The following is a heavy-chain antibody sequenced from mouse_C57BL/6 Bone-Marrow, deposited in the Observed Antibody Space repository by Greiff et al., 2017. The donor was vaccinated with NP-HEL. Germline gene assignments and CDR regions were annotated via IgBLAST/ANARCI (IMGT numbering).Heavy chain of an antibody. J-gene: IGHJ3*01. V-gene: IGHV7-3*01. CDR3: ARSTGAWFAD. CDR1: GFTFTDYY. CDR2: IRNKANGYTT. Sequence: EVQLLESGGGLVQPGASLSLSCAASGFTFTDYYMSWVRQPPGKALEWLGFIRNKANGYTTEYSASVKGRFTISRDNSQSILYLQMNALRAEDSATYYCARSTGAWFADWGQGTLVTVSA. D-gene: IGHD4-1*01.